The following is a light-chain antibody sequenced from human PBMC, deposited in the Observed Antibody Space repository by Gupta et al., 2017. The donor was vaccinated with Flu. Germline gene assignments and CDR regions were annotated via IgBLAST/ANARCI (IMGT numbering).Light chain of an antibody. CDR2: KAS. CDR3: QQDSYFSLT. J-gene: IGKJ1*01. Sequence: DIQMTQSPSTLSASVGDRVIITCRASHSIATWLAWYQQKPGKGPNLLIYKASHLQSGVPSRFSGSGSGTEFTLTISSLQPDDFASYYCQQDSYFSLTFGQGTKVEVK. CDR1: HSIATW. V-gene: IGKV1-5*03.